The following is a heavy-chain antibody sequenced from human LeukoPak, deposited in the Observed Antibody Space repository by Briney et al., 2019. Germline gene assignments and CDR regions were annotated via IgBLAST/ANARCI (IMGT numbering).Heavy chain of an antibody. Sequence: ASVKVSCKASGYTFTSYAMHWVRQAPGQRLEWMGWINAGNGNTKYSQKFQGRVTITRDTSASTAYMELSSLRSEDTAVYYCARLYGGNSEDVGSHYWGQGTLVTVSS. CDR3: ARLYGGNSEDVGSHY. J-gene: IGHJ4*02. V-gene: IGHV1-3*01. CDR2: INAGNGNT. D-gene: IGHD4-23*01. CDR1: GYTFTSYA.